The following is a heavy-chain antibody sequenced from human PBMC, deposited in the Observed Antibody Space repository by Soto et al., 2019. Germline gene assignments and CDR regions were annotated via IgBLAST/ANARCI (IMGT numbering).Heavy chain of an antibody. J-gene: IGHJ4*02. CDR3: AKGAVAVKVDC. V-gene: IGHV3-48*01. D-gene: IGHD6-19*01. CDR2: TSPSGNNI. Sequence: HPGGSLRLSCAASGFAFSSHSMYWVRQAPGKGLEWLSYTSPSGNNIQYADSVRGRFTISRDNARNTLYLQMNSLRADDTAVYYCAKGAVAVKVDCWGQGTLVTVSS. CDR1: GFAFSSHS.